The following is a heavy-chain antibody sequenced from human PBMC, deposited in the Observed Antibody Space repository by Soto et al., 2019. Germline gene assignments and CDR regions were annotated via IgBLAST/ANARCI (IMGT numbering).Heavy chain of an antibody. CDR1: GFTFSSYD. Sequence: EVQLVESGGGLVQPGGSLRLSCAASGFTFSSYDMHWVRQVTGKGLEWVSAIGTAGDAYYPNSVKGRFTISRENAKNSLYLQMNSLRAGDTAGYYGARAFITGVLDYWGQGTLVTVSS. CDR2: IGTAGDA. D-gene: IGHD3-10*01. J-gene: IGHJ4*02. CDR3: ARAFITGVLDY. V-gene: IGHV3-13*04.